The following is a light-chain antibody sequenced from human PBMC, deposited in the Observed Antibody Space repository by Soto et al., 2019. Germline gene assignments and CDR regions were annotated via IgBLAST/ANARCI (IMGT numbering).Light chain of an antibody. CDR1: SHDIGGYKY. CDR2: EVS. J-gene: IGLJ3*02. V-gene: IGLV2-14*01. CDR3: SSYTSSSTLGV. Sequence: QSALTQPASVSGSPGQSITISCTGTSHDIGGYKYVSWYQQHPGKAPKLMIYEVSNRPSGVSNRFSGSKSGNTASLTISGLQAEDEADYYCSSYTSSSTLGVFGGGTQLTVL.